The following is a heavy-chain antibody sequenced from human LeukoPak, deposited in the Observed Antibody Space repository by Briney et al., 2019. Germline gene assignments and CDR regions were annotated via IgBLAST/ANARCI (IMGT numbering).Heavy chain of an antibody. CDR3: ARGYYDSSGYYLIDY. CDR2: ISSSSSFI. D-gene: IGHD3-22*01. V-gene: IGHV3-21*01. Sequence: GGSLRLSCAVSGFTFSSYSMNWVRQAPGKGLEWVSSISSSSSFIYYADSVKGRFTISRDSAKNSLYLQMNSLRAEDTAVYYCARGYYDSSGYYLIDYWGQGTLVTVSS. J-gene: IGHJ4*02. CDR1: GFTFSSYS.